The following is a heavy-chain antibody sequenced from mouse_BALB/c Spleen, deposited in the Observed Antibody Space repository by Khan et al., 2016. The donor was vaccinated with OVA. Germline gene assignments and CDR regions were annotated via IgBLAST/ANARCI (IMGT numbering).Heavy chain of an antibody. CDR2: IIYTGYT. V-gene: IGHV3-8*02. Sequence: VQLKESGPSLVKPSQTLSLTCSVTSDSITSGYWNWIRKFPGNKLEYMGYIIYTGYTYYNPSLKSRISITRHTSKNQYYLQLSSVTDDDTATYYCARSTYRYAFVYWGQGTLVTVSA. J-gene: IGHJ3*01. D-gene: IGHD2-12*01. CDR3: ARSTYRYAFVY. CDR1: SDSITSGY.